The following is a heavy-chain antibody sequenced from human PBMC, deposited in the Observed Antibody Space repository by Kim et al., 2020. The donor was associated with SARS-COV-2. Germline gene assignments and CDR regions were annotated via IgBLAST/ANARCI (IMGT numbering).Heavy chain of an antibody. CDR3: ARGPYDFWSGQIYYYGMDV. V-gene: IGHV4-30-2*04. J-gene: IGHJ6*02. D-gene: IGHD3-3*01. Sequence: SRVTISVDTSKNQFSLKLSSVTAADTAVYYCARGPYDFWSGQIYYYGMDVWGQGTTVTVSS.